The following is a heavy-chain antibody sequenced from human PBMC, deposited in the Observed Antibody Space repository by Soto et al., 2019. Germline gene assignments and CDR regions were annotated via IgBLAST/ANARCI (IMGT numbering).Heavy chain of an antibody. CDR3: AKADSNYAGRFSYYYMDV. J-gene: IGHJ6*03. CDR2: ISGYNGYT. Sequence: GASVKVSCKASGYTFRSYGIIWVRQAPGQGPEWMEWISGYNGYTHYPQKFQGKVTMTTDTSTSTAYMELRSLRSDDTAVYYCAKADSNYAGRFSYYYMDVWGNGTLVTVSS. CDR1: GYTFRSYG. V-gene: IGHV1-18*01. D-gene: IGHD4-4*01.